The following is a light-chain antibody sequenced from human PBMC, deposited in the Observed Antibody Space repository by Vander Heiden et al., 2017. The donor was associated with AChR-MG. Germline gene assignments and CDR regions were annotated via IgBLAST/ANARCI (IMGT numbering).Light chain of an antibody. CDR1: SLRNHF. J-gene: IGLJ3*02. V-gene: IGLV3-19*01. Sequence: SSELTQDPAVSVALGQTVRITCPGDSLRNHFASWYQQKPGQAPILVMYGKNTRPSGIPDRFSGSSSGNTASLTITGAQPEDEADYYCNSRDSSGNRQVFGGGTKLTVL. CDR3: NSRDSSGNRQV. CDR2: GKN.